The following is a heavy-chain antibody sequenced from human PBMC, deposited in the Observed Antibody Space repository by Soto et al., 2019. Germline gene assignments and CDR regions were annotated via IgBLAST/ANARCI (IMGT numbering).Heavy chain of an antibody. CDR3: ARGSRYLDWLLGGDNWFDP. Sequence: PSETLSLTCSVSGGSISSGGYSWSWIRQPPGKGLEWIGYIYHSGSTYYNPSLKSRVTISVDRSKNQFSLKLSSVTAADTAVYYGARGSRYLDWLLGGDNWFDPWGQGTLVTVSS. V-gene: IGHV4-30-2*01. CDR1: GGSISSGGYS. D-gene: IGHD3-9*01. J-gene: IGHJ5*02. CDR2: IYHSGST.